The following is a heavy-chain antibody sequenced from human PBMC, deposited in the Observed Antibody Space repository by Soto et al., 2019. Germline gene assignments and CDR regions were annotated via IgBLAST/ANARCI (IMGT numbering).Heavy chain of an antibody. CDR1: GGSISSSSYY. D-gene: IGHD1-7*01. Sequence: QLQLQESGPGLVKPSETLSLTCTVSGGSISSSSYYWGWIRQPPGKGLEWIGSIYYSGSTYYNPSLKSRATTSADTSTNQSALKLSSVTAADTAVYYCGRHWVELRDNWYFDLWGRGTLVTVSS. CDR3: GRHWVELRDNWYFDL. CDR2: IYYSGST. V-gene: IGHV4-39*01. J-gene: IGHJ2*01.